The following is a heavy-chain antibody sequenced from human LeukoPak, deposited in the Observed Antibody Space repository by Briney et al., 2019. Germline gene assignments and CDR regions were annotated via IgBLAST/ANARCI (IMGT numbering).Heavy chain of an antibody. V-gene: IGHV1-69*01. J-gene: IGHJ5*02. CDR2: IIPIFGTA. CDR3: ARVDALGGPTVTRNWFDP. D-gene: IGHD4-11*01. Sequence: ASVKVSCKASGGTFSSYAISWVRQAPGQGLEWMGGIIPIFGTANYAQKFQGRVTITADESTSTAYMELSSLRSEDTAVYYCARVDALGGPTVTRNWFDPWGQGTLVTVSS. CDR1: GGTFSSYA.